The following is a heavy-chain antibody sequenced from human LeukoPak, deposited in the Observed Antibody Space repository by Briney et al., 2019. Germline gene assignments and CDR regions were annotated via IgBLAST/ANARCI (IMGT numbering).Heavy chain of an antibody. Sequence: GGSLRLSCAASGFTFDDYGMSWVRHAPGKGLEWVSGINWSGGSTVYADSVKGRFTISRDNAKNSLYLQMNSLRAEDTALYYCARAGKSLRFLEWSQVRLGASLSGGPLDYWGQGTLVTVSS. CDR3: ARAGKSLRFLEWSQVRLGASLSGGPLDY. J-gene: IGHJ4*02. D-gene: IGHD3-3*01. CDR1: GFTFDDYG. CDR2: INWSGGST. V-gene: IGHV3-20*04.